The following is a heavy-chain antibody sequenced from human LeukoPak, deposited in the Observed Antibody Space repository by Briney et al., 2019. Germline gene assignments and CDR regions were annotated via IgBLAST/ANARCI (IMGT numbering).Heavy chain of an antibody. V-gene: IGHV4-4*09. J-gene: IGHJ4*02. CDR3: ARQGHYYDSSGYYFDY. CDR1: GGSISSYY. Sequence: SETLSLTCTVSGGSISSYYWSWIRQPPGKGLEWIGYIYTSGSTNYNPSLKSRVTISVDTSKNQFSLKLSSVTAADTAVYYCARQGHYYDSSGYYFDYWGQGTLVTVSS. D-gene: IGHD3-22*01. CDR2: IYTSGST.